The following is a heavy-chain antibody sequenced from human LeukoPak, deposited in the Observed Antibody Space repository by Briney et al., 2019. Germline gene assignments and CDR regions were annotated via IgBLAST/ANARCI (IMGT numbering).Heavy chain of an antibody. CDR1: GGSISSYY. J-gene: IGHJ2*01. CDR2: IYYSGST. D-gene: IGHD4-17*01. Sequence: SETLSLTCTVSGGSISSYYWSWIRQPPGKGLEWIGYIYYSGSTNYNPSLKSRVTISVDTSKNQFSLKLNSVTAADTAVYYCARHFGRAYGDYDFWYFDLWGRGTLVTVSS. CDR3: ARHFGRAYGDYDFWYFDL. V-gene: IGHV4-59*08.